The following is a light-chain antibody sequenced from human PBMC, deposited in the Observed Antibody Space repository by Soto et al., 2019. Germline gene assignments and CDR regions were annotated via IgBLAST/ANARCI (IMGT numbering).Light chain of an antibody. CDR3: QQSHSTPPT. CDR1: QSISNF. V-gene: IGKV1-39*01. Sequence: DIQMTQSPSSLSASVGDRVTITCRASQSISNFLNWYQQRQGQVPKLLIYAASTLHTGVPSSFSGSGSGTDFTLTITSLQPEDFTTYYCQQSHSTPPTFGQGTKVEIK. CDR2: AAS. J-gene: IGKJ1*01.